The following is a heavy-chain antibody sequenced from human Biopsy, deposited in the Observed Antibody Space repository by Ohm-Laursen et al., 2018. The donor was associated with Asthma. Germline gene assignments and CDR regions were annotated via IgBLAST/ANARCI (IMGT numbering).Heavy chain of an antibody. J-gene: IGHJ6*02. V-gene: IGHV4-31*11. CDR2: IYNSGST. CDR1: GDSINSGGYF. D-gene: IGHD3-10*01. Sequence: SETLSLTCGVSGDSINSGGYFWSWIRQHPGKGLEWIGYIYNSGSTDYNPSLMSRVTIWIDLSKNQFSLRLTSVTSADTAVYYCVRGSGRAGYNLDLWGQGTTVTVSS. CDR3: VRGSGRAGYNLDL.